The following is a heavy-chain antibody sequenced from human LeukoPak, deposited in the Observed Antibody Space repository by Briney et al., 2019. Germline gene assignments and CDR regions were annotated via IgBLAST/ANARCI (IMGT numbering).Heavy chain of an antibody. J-gene: IGHJ6*02. CDR3: AREGYDILTGYPPADGMDV. V-gene: IGHV3-21*01. CDR1: GFTFSSYS. Sequence: PGGSLRLSCAASGFTFSSYSMNWVRQAPGKGLEWVSSISSSSSYIYYADSVKGRFTISRDNAKNSLYLQMNSLRAEDTAVYYCAREGYDILTGYPPADGMDVWGQGTTVTVSS. CDR2: ISSSSSYI. D-gene: IGHD3-9*01.